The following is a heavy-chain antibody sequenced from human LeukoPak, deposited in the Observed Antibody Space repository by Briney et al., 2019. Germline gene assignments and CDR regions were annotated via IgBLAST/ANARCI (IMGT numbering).Heavy chain of an antibody. CDR1: GGSFSGYY. CDR2: INHSGST. CDR3: ARERYFDWFDY. J-gene: IGHJ4*02. D-gene: IGHD3-9*01. V-gene: IGHV4-34*01. Sequence: SETLSLTCAVCGGSFSGYYWSWIRQPPGKGLEWIGEINHSGSTNYNPSLKSRVTISVDTSKNQFSLKLSSVTAADTAVYYCARERYFDWFDYWGQGTLVTVSS.